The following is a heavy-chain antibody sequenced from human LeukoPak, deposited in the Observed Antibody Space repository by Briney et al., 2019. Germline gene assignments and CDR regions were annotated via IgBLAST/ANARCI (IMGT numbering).Heavy chain of an antibody. CDR2: IRNKAYGETT. D-gene: IGHD6-13*01. V-gene: IGHV3-49*04. Sequence: GGSLRLSCAASGFTFTTFWMTWVRQAPGKGLECISFIRNKAYGETTEYAASVKGRFTISRDDSKSIAYLQMNSLKTEDTAVYYCTRDPASRDIAAGIVIDYWGQGTLVTVSS. CDR1: GFTFTTFW. J-gene: IGHJ4*02. CDR3: TRDPASRDIAAGIVIDY.